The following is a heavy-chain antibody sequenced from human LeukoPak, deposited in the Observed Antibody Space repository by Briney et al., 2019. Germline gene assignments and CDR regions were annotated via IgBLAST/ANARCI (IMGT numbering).Heavy chain of an antibody. CDR3: ARESGFMMDGEINADNWFDP. CDR2: ISDDGSKR. V-gene: IGHV3-30*04. Sequence: PGRSLRLSCSGAGFTFRDSAFHWVRQAPGKGLEWVAVISDDGSKRFYADSVKGRFTISRDNSRDTLYLHMQTLRPEDSAVYYCARESGFMMDGEINADNWFDPWGQGTPVTVSS. CDR1: GFTFRDSA. J-gene: IGHJ5*02. D-gene: IGHD3-16*01.